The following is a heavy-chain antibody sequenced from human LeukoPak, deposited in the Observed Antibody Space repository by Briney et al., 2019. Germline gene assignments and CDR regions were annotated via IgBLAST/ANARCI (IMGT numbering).Heavy chain of an antibody. CDR3: ARDEAKGIAAAGTKFDY. Sequence: SETLSLTCTVSGGSIRSYYWSWIRQPAGKGLEWIGRIYTSGSTNYNPSLKSRVTMSVDTSKNQFSLKLSSVTAADTAVYYCARDEAKGIAAAGTKFDYWGQGTLVTVSS. CDR2: IYTSGST. V-gene: IGHV4-4*07. J-gene: IGHJ4*02. D-gene: IGHD6-13*01. CDR1: GGSIRSYY.